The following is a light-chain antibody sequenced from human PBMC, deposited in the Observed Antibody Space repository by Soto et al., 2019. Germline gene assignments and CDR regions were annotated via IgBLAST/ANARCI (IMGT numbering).Light chain of an antibody. CDR1: QSVSHY. Sequence: EIVLTQSPASLSLSPGERATLSCRAGQSVSHYLAWYQQKPGQPPRLLFFDASNRATGVPARFSAGGSGTDFTLIINSLEPEDFAVYYCQQRVNWPPTFGGGTKVEI. CDR2: DAS. J-gene: IGKJ4*01. CDR3: QQRVNWPPT. V-gene: IGKV3-11*01.